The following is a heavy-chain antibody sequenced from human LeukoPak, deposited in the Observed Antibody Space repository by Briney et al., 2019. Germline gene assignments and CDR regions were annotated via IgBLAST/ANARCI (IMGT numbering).Heavy chain of an antibody. V-gene: IGHV3-64*01. CDR1: GFTFSTYA. CDR3: ARVWELGPDS. D-gene: IGHD1-26*01. J-gene: IGHJ4*02. Sequence: GGSLRLSCAASGFTFSTYAMNWVRQAPGKGLEYVSAISINGGSTYYANSVKGRFTISRDNAKNSLYLQMNSLRAEGTAVYYCARVWELGPDSWGQGTLVTVSS. CDR2: ISINGGST.